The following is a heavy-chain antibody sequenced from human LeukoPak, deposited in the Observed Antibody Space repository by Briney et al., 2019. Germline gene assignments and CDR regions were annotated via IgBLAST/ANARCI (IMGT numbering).Heavy chain of an antibody. V-gene: IGHV3-7*03. Sequence: QSGGSLRLSCAASGLTFSNYWMSWVRQAPGKGLEWVANIKQDGSEQNYVDSVKGRFTISRDNAKNSLSLQMNSLRADDTAVYYCVRYRMVYDYTDARRDYWGQGTLVTVSS. D-gene: IGHD4-11*01. CDR2: IKQDGSEQ. J-gene: IGHJ4*02. CDR1: GLTFSNYW. CDR3: VRYRMVYDYTDARRDY.